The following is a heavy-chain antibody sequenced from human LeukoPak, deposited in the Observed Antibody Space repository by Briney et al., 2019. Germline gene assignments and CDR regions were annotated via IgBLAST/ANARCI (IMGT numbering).Heavy chain of an antibody. Sequence: SETLSLTCTVSGGSVSSYYWSWIRQPAGKGLEWIGRIYTSGSTNYNPSLKSRVTMSVDTSKNQFSLKLSSVTAADTAVYYCARDIGGDYDYYYYYMDVWGKGTTVTISS. V-gene: IGHV4-4*07. CDR3: ARDIGGDYDYYYYYMDV. D-gene: IGHD4-17*01. J-gene: IGHJ6*03. CDR2: IYTSGST. CDR1: GGSVSSYY.